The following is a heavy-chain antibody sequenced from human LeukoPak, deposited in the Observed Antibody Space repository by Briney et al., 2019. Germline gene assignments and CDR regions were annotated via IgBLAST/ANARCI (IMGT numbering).Heavy chain of an antibody. CDR1: GFTFSSYA. Sequence: GGSLRLSCAASGFTFSSYALHWVRQAPGKGLEWVTVISYDGSNKYYADSVKGRFTISRDNSKNTLYLQMNSLRAEDTPLYFCARDSGSYYIRYYFDYWGQGTLVTVSS. D-gene: IGHD3-10*01. V-gene: IGHV3-30*04. J-gene: IGHJ4*02. CDR2: ISYDGSNK. CDR3: ARDSGSYYIRYYFDY.